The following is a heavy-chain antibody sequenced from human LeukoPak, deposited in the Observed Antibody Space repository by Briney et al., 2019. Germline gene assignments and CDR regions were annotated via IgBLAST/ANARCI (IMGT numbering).Heavy chain of an antibody. J-gene: IGHJ4*02. Sequence: PGGSLRLSCAASGFTFSNYAMSWVRQAPGKGLEWVSAISGSGGSTYYADSVKGRFTISRDNSKNTLYLQMNSLRAEDTAVYYCAKDPDCTSVICYTFFYYWGQGTLVTVSS. CDR2: ISGSGGST. D-gene: IGHD2-8*01. CDR3: AKDPDCTSVICYTFFYY. V-gene: IGHV3-23*01. CDR1: GFTFSNYA.